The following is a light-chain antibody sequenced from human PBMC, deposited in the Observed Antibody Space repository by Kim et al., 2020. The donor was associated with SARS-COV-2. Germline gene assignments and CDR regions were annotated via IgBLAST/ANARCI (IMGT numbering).Light chain of an antibody. CDR3: QSADDTGASGV. Sequence: SPGQTATITCSGDAWPNQFTYWYQQKPGQAPVLVISRDSERPSGIPERFSASSSGTTVTLTISRVQAVDEADYYCQSADDTGASGVFGGGTQLTVL. V-gene: IGLV3-25*03. J-gene: IGLJ3*02. CDR2: RDS. CDR1: AWPNQF.